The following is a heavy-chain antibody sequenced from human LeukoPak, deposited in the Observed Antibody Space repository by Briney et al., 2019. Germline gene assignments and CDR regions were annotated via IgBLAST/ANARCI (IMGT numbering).Heavy chain of an antibody. Sequence: SVKVSCKASGGTFSNYAINWVRQAPGQGLEWMGGIIPIFDTTNYAQKFQGRVTITADESTSTAYMELSSLRSEDSAVYYCARVYDGSYYFDYWGQGTLVTVSS. CDR3: ARVYDGSYYFDY. J-gene: IGHJ4*02. D-gene: IGHD1-26*01. CDR1: GGTFSNYA. CDR2: IIPIFDTT. V-gene: IGHV1-69*13.